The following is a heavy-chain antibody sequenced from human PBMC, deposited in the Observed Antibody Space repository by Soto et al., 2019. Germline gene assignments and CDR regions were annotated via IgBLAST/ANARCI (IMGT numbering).Heavy chain of an antibody. J-gene: IGHJ3*02. CDR1: GFTFSSYW. Sequence: PGGSLRLSCAASGFTFSSYWMSWVRQAPGKGLEWVANIKQDGSEKYYVDSVKGRFTISRDNAKNSLYLQMNSLRAEDTAVYYCAKESAYYYDSSGYPDIWGQGAMVTVSS. V-gene: IGHV3-7*01. CDR2: IKQDGSEK. CDR3: AKESAYYYDSSGYPDI. D-gene: IGHD3-22*01.